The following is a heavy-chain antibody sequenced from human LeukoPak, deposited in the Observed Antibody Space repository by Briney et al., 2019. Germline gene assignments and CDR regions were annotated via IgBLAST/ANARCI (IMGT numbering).Heavy chain of an antibody. J-gene: IGHJ4*02. V-gene: IGHV3-7*03. CDR1: GFTFSSYW. D-gene: IGHD1-26*01. Sequence: GGSLRLSCAASGFTFSSYWMTWVRQAPGRGLEWAANIKQDGGEKYYVDSVKGRFTISRDNAKNSLYLQMNSLRAEDTAVYYCARVGSGSYWDYFDYWGQGTLVTVSS. CDR2: IKQDGGEK. CDR3: ARVGSGSYWDYFDY.